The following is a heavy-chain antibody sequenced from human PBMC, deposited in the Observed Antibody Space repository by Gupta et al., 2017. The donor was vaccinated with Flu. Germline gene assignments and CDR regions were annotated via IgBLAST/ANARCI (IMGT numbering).Heavy chain of an antibody. CDR1: FSTYA. CDR3: ARKGGGHCSGGSCYSFDF. V-gene: IGHV1-69*01. D-gene: IGHD2-15*01. Sequence: FSTYAINWVRQAPGKGLEGMGGIIPVFGPTNYEKKFQGRVTITADESTSTAYMEISSLRSEDTAVYYCARKGGGHCSGGSCYSFDFWGQGTLVTVSS. J-gene: IGHJ4*02. CDR2: IIPVFGPT.